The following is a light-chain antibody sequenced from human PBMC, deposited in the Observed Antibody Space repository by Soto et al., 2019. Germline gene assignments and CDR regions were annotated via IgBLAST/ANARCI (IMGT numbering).Light chain of an antibody. CDR3: QQYNTYPWT. Sequence: DIQMTQSPATLSASVGDRVTITCRASQSISSWLAWYQQKPGKVPKLLIDDASSLESGVPSRFSGSGSGTEFTLTISCLQPDDFATYYCQQYNTYPWTFGQGTKV. CDR1: QSISSW. J-gene: IGKJ1*01. CDR2: DAS. V-gene: IGKV1-5*01.